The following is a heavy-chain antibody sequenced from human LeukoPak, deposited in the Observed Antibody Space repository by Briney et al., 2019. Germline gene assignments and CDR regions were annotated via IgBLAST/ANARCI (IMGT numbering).Heavy chain of an antibody. V-gene: IGHV1-8*01. Sequence: GASVKVSCKPSRYTFTSYDIIWVRQATGAGLEWMGWMNPNSVNTGYAQKSQGRVTMTSNTSISPAYMKPSSLRSEDAAVYYCSRGNGWVVWEGNSYFDYWGQGTLVTVSS. D-gene: IGHD6-19*01. CDR3: SRGNGWVVWEGNSYFDY. CDR1: RYTFTSYD. CDR2: MNPNSVNT. J-gene: IGHJ4*02.